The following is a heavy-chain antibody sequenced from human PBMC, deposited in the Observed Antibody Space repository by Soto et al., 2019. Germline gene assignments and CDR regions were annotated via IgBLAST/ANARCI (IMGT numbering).Heavy chain of an antibody. CDR1: GGSISNGGYY. V-gene: IGHV4-31*03. CDR2: IYYSGST. J-gene: IGHJ4*02. D-gene: IGHD3-16*01. Sequence: SETPSLTCTVSGGSISNGGYYWSWIRQHPGKGLEGIGDIYYSGSTFYNSSLKGRVTISIDTSKNQFSLNLRSVTAADTAVYYCARNQITYYDNISGSLYFFDSWGQGTLVTVSS. CDR3: ARNQITYYDNISGSLYFFDS.